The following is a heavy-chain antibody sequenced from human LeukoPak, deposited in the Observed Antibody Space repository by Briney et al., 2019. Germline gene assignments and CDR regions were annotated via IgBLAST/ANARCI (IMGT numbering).Heavy chain of an antibody. Sequence: ASETLSLTCTVSGGSISSYYWSWLRQPPGKGLEWIGYIYYSGSTNYNPSLKSRVTISVDTSKNQFSLKLSSVTAADTAVYYCARVGIAAARGLYYYYMDVWGKGTTVTISS. CDR3: ARVGIAAARGLYYYYMDV. CDR2: IYYSGST. J-gene: IGHJ6*03. CDR1: GGSISSYY. V-gene: IGHV4-59*01. D-gene: IGHD6-13*01.